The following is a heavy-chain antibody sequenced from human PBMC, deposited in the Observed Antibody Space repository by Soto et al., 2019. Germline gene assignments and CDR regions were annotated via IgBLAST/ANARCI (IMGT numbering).Heavy chain of an antibody. D-gene: IGHD6-13*01. CDR3: AHSTAAAGHYYYYYMDV. Sequence: SGPTLVHPTQTLTLTCTFSGFSLSTSGVGVGWIRQPPGKALEWLALIYWDDDKRYSPSLKSRLTITKDTSKNQVVLTMTNMDPVDTATYYCAHSTAAAGHYYYYYMDVWGKGTTVTVSS. CDR1: GFSLSTSGVG. V-gene: IGHV2-5*02. CDR2: IYWDDDK. J-gene: IGHJ6*03.